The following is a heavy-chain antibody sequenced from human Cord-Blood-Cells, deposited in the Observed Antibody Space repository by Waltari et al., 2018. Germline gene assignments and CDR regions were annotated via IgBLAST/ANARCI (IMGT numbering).Heavy chain of an antibody. V-gene: IGHV4-34*01. Sequence: QVQLQQWGAGLLKPSETLSLTCAVDGGSFSGYYWSWIRQPPGKGMEWIGEINHSGSTNDKPSLKSRVTISVDTSKNQFSLKLSSVTAADTAVYYCARGGEDNWFDPWGQGTLVTVSS. CDR2: INHSGST. J-gene: IGHJ5*02. D-gene: IGHD3-10*01. CDR1: GGSFSGYY. CDR3: ARGGEDNWFDP.